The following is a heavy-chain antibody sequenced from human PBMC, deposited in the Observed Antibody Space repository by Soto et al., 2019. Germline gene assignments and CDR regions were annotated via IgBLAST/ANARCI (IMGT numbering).Heavy chain of an antibody. J-gene: IGHJ4*02. V-gene: IGHV1-69*01. CDR3: ARALDSSGYSYYFDY. CDR2: IIPIFGTA. D-gene: IGHD3-22*01. Sequence: QVPLVQSGAEVKKPGSSVKVSCKASGGTFSSYAISWVRQAPGQGLEWMGGIIPIFGTANYAQKFQGRVTITADESTSTAYMELSSLRSEDTAVYYCARALDSSGYSYYFDYWGQGTLVTVSS. CDR1: GGTFSSYA.